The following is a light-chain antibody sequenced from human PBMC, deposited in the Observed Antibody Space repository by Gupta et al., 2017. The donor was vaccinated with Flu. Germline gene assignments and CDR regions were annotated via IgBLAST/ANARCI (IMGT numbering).Light chain of an antibody. CDR3: MQGLQIPLT. CDR2: LGS. V-gene: IGKV2-28*01. J-gene: IGKJ4*01. CDR1: QSLLHSNGYNY. Sequence: ATPGEPASISCKSSQSLLHSNGYNYLDWYLQKPGQSPQLLIYLGSNRASGVPDRFSGSGSGTDFTLKISKVEAEDVGVYYCMQGLQIPLTFGGGTKVEIK.